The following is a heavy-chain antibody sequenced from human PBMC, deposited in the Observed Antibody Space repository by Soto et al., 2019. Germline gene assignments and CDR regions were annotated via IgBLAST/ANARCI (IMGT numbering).Heavy chain of an antibody. D-gene: IGHD3-22*01. Sequence: PSETLSLTCSVSDGSINDGGYYWSWIRQHPEKGLEWIGFIHFSGTTFYNPSLRSRLIMSVDTSKSQFSLNLNSVTAADTAVYFCARSVIYYDSRGYYDVGAFDFWGQGTLVTVSS. CDR3: ARSVIYYDSRGYYDVGAFDF. J-gene: IGHJ3*01. V-gene: IGHV4-31*03. CDR1: DGSINDGGYY. CDR2: IHFSGTT.